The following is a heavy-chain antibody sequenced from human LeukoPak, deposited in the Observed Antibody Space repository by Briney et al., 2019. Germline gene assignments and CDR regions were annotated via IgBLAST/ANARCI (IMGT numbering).Heavy chain of an antibody. D-gene: IGHD6-19*01. Sequence: SETLSLTCAVSGGSISSSNWWSWVRQPPGKGLEWIGEIYHSGSTNYNPSLKSRVTISVDKSKNQFSLKLTSVTAADTAVYHCARAGSSGWYLDYWGQGTLVTVSS. CDR3: ARAGSSGWYLDY. J-gene: IGHJ4*02. CDR2: IYHSGST. CDR1: GGSISSSNW. V-gene: IGHV4-4*02.